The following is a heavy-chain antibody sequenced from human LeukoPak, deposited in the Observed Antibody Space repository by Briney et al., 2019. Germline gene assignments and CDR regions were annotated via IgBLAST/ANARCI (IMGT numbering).Heavy chain of an antibody. J-gene: IGHJ6*03. CDR2: IYYSGST. CDR1: GGSISSSSYY. V-gene: IGHV4-39*01. CDR3: ARHGSGIAAAGTPRPGYYYMDV. Sequence: SETLSLTCTVSGGSISSSSYYWGWIRQPPGKGLEWIGSIYYSGSTYYNPSLKSRVTISVDTSKNQFSLKLSSVTAADTAVYYCARHGSGIAAAGTPRPGYYYMDVWGEGTTVTVSS. D-gene: IGHD6-13*01.